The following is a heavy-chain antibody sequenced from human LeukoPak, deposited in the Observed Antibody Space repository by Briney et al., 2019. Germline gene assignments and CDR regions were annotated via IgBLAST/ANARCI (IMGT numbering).Heavy chain of an antibody. D-gene: IGHD6-13*01. Sequence: GGSLRLSCAASGFTFSTYEMNWVRQAPGKGLEWVSYISSSGSTIYYADSVKGRFTISRDNAKNSLYLQMNSLRAEDTAVYYCARDQLAAGYDYWGQGTLVTVSS. V-gene: IGHV3-48*03. CDR3: ARDQLAAGYDY. CDR2: ISSSGSTI. J-gene: IGHJ4*02. CDR1: GFTFSTYE.